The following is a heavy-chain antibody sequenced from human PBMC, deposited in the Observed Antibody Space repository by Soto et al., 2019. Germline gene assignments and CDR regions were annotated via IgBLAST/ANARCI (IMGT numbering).Heavy chain of an antibody. Sequence: SETLSLTCAVSGGSISSSNWWSWVRQPPGKGLEWIGEIYHSGSTNYNPSLKSRVTISVDKSKNQFSLKLSSVTAADTAVYYCAKIRDAMAYFDYWGQGTLVTVSS. CDR1: GGSISSSNW. D-gene: IGHD2-2*01. J-gene: IGHJ4*02. CDR3: AKIRDAMAYFDY. CDR2: IYHSGST. V-gene: IGHV4-4*02.